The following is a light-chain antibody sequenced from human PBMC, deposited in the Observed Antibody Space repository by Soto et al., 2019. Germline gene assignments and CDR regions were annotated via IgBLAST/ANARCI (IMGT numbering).Light chain of an antibody. CDR3: QKYNSAPPFT. CDR1: QGISNY. CDR2: AAS. Sequence: DIQMTQSPSSLSASVGDRVTITCRASQGISNYLAWYQQKPGKVPKLLIYAASTLQSGVPSWFSDSGSGTDFTLTISSLQPEDAATYCCQKYNSAPPFTFGPGTKLDIK. J-gene: IGKJ3*01. V-gene: IGKV1-27*01.